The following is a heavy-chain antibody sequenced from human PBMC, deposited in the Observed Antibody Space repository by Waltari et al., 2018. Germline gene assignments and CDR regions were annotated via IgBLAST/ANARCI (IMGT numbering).Heavy chain of an antibody. CDR2: IKPDGSQQ. J-gene: IGHJ4*02. CDR1: GFTFSRNW. CDR3: ARDFNWGWDF. V-gene: IGHV3-7*03. Sequence: EVQLVDSGGGLVQPGGSLRLSCAASGFTFSRNWMSWVRQAPGRGLEWLANIKPDGSQQYYVDSGRGRFSISRDNAKNSLYLQLNSLRAEDTAIYYCARDFNWGWDFWGQGTLVTVSS. D-gene: IGHD7-27*01.